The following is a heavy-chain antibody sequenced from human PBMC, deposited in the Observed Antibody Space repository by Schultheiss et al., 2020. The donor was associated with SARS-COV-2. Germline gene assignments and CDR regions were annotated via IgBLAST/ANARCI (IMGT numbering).Heavy chain of an antibody. Sequence: SETLSLTCAVYGASFSSYYWSWIRQPPGKGLEWIGYVYFSGSTNYNPSLKSRVTISVDTSKNQFSLKLSSVTAADTAVYYCAREPIRTYSSSSKDYWGQGTLVTVSS. J-gene: IGHJ4*02. V-gene: IGHV4-59*12. CDR1: GASFSSYY. D-gene: IGHD6-6*01. CDR2: VYFSGST. CDR3: AREPIRTYSSSSKDY.